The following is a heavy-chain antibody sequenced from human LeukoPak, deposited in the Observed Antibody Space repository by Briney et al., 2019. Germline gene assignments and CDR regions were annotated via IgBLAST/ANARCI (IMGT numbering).Heavy chain of an antibody. D-gene: IGHD3-22*01. V-gene: IGHV3-11*03. Sequence: GGSLRLSCSASGFTFSDYYMSWIRQAPGKGLEWVSYISSSSYTNYADSVKGRFTISRDNAKNSLYLQMNSLRAEDTAVYYCARSVNYYDSSGYYLWGQGTLVTVSS. CDR2: ISSSSYT. CDR1: GFTFSDYY. CDR3: ARSVNYYDSSGYYL. J-gene: IGHJ4*02.